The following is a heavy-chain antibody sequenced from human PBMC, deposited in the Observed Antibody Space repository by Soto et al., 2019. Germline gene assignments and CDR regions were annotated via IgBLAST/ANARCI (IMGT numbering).Heavy chain of an antibody. D-gene: IGHD3-22*01. CDR1: GFTFSDYY. V-gene: IGHV3-11*01. J-gene: IGHJ4*02. CDR2: ISSRGDII. CDR3: ARDLGYYDSSGYFDY. Sequence: QVQLVESGGGLVKPGGSLRLSCAASGFTFSDYYMTWIRQAPGKGLEWVSYISSRGDIIYYADSVKGRFTISRDNAKNSLYLQMNSLRAEDTAVYYCARDLGYYDSSGYFDYWGQGTLVTVSS.